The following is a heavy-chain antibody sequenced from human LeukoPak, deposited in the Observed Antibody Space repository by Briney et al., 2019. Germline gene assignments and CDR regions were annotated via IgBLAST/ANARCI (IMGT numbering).Heavy chain of an antibody. V-gene: IGHV3-23*01. D-gene: IGHD3-10*01. J-gene: IGHJ4*02. CDR3: AKVMTRTMVRGVPPSDY. Sequence: GGSLRLSCAASGFTFSSYAMSWVRQAPGKGLEWVSAISGSGGSTYYADSVKGRFTISRDNSKNTLYLQMNSLRAEDTAVYSCAKVMTRTMVRGVPPSDYWGQGTLVTVSS. CDR2: ISGSGGST. CDR1: GFTFSSYA.